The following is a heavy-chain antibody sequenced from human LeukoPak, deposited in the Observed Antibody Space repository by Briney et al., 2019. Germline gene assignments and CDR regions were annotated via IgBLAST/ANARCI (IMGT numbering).Heavy chain of an antibody. J-gene: IGHJ5*02. D-gene: IGHD3-10*02. V-gene: IGHV3-7*03. Sequence: GGSLRLSCVASGYTFSPYWMGWVRQIPGKGLEWVASISNGGGATYYVDSVRGRFTISRDDAKNSLFLQMNGLRSDDTAVYYCTRENYVPDSWGQGTLVTVSS. CDR2: ISNGGGAT. CDR1: GYTFSPYW. CDR3: TRENYVPDS.